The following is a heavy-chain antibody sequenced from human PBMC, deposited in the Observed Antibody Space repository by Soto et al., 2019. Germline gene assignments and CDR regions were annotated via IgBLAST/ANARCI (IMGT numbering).Heavy chain of an antibody. Sequence: SETLSLTCSVSGGSMRGSTSSFYWSWIRQSPGKGLEWIGSIYYSGATNYNPSLESRLTISVDTSKNQFSLNLSSVTAADTAVYYCARAMGDWGTYYYYYGMDVWGQGTTVTVSS. J-gene: IGHJ6*02. CDR2: IYYSGAT. D-gene: IGHD3-16*01. CDR3: ARAMGDWGTYYYYYGMDV. CDR1: GGSMRGSTSSFY. V-gene: IGHV4-61*01.